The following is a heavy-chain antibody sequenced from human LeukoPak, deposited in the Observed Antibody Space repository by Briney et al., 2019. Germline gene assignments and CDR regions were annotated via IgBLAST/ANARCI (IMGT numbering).Heavy chain of an antibody. V-gene: IGHV4-39*07. CDR2: IFYSGST. D-gene: IGHD3-3*01. CDR3: ARDFRGGYDFWSGYYTPYYFDY. Sequence: SETLSLTCTVSSGSISTSNYYWGWVRQPPGKALEWIGNIFYSGSTYYSPSLKSRVTISLDTSRTQFSLKLNSVTAADTAVYYCARDFRGGYDFWSGYYTPYYFDYWGQGTLVTVSP. CDR1: SGSISTSNYY. J-gene: IGHJ4*02.